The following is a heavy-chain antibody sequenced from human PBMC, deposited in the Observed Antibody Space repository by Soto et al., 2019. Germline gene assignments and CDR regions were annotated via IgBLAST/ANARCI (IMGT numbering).Heavy chain of an antibody. Sequence: EVQLVESGGGLVQPGGSLRLSCAASGFSFSSYWMNWVRQAPGKGLEWVANINQDGSQRSFVDSVKGRFTISRDNAKNSLYLQMNSLGGEDTAVYFCARGTYDSGGYSSRHYGMDVWGQGTTVTVSS. CDR3: ARGTYDSGGYSSRHYGMDV. V-gene: IGHV3-7*03. CDR2: INQDGSQR. D-gene: IGHD3-22*01. CDR1: GFSFSSYW. J-gene: IGHJ6*02.